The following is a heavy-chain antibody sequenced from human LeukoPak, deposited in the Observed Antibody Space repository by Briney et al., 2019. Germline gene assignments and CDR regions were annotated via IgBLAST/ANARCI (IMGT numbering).Heavy chain of an antibody. CDR3: AKAKSLVGTAPTRWFDP. D-gene: IGHD1-26*01. CDR2: ISGSGGST. Sequence: GGSLRLSCGASGFTFSSYAMSWVRQAPGKGQEWVSAISGSGGSTFYADSVKGRFTISSDSSKSTLYLQMNSLRAEDTAVYYCAKAKSLVGTAPTRWFDPWGQGTLVTVSS. V-gene: IGHV3-23*01. CDR1: GFTFSSYA. J-gene: IGHJ5*02.